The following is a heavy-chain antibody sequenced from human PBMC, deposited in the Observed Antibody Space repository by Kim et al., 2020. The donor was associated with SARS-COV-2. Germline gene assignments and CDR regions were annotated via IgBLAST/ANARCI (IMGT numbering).Heavy chain of an antibody. CDR3: AREFGSYFDY. V-gene: IGHV1-18*01. Sequence: ASVTVSCKASGYIFNSHGLTWVRQAPGQGLEWMGWISAYNSNTNYAQKVQGRLTMTTDTSTSTAYMELRSLRSDDTAVYYCAREFGSYFDYWGQGTLVTVSS. CDR1: GYIFNSHG. J-gene: IGHJ4*02. CDR2: ISAYNSNT. D-gene: IGHD3-16*01.